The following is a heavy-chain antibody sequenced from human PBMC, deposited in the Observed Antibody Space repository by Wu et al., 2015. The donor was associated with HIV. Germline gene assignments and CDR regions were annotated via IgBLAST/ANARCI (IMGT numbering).Heavy chain of an antibody. Sequence: QVQLVQSGAEVKKPGASVKVSCKSSGYTFTNYDINWVRQATGQGLEWMGWMNPKSGNTGFAQTFQGRINITSDVSMTTAYMDFNILTSEDTAVYYCARGYSYGSDRYLIDYWGQGTL. CDR1: GYTFTNYD. D-gene: IGHD6-25*01. CDR2: MNPKSGNT. CDR3: ARGYSYGSDRYLIDY. J-gene: IGHJ4*02. V-gene: IGHV1-8*03.